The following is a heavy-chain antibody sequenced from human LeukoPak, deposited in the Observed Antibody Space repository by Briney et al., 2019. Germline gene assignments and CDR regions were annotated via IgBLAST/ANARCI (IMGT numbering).Heavy chain of an antibody. CDR3: ARDTSFPDAFDI. CDR1: GFTFSSYG. V-gene: IGHV3-33*01. CDR2: IWYDGSNK. J-gene: IGHJ3*02. Sequence: GGSLRLSCAASGFTFSSYGMHWVRQAPGKGLEWVAVIWYDGSNKYYADSVKGRSTISRDNSKNTLYLQMNSLRAEDTAVYYCARDTSFPDAFDIWGQGTMVTVSS. D-gene: IGHD2-2*01.